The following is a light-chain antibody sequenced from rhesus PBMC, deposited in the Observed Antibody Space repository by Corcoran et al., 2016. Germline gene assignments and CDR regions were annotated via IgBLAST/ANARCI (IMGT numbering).Light chain of an antibody. CDR3: QQGNSNPLT. CDR2: YAN. J-gene: IGKJ4*01. CDR1: QGISSY. V-gene: IGKV1-32*02. Sequence: DIQMSQSPSSLSASVGDRVTITCRASQGISSYLNWYQQKPGKAPKLLIYYANSLASGVPSRFRGSGSGTDFTLNISSLQPEDFATYYCQQGNSNPLTFGGGTKVEIK.